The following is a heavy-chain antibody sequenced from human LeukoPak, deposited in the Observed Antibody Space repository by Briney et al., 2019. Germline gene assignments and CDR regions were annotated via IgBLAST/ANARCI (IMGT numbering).Heavy chain of an antibody. D-gene: IGHD1/OR15-1a*01. CDR2: ISYDGSNK. CDR1: GFTFSSYG. Sequence: PGGSLRLSCAASGFTFSSYGMHWVRQAPGKGLEWVAVISYDGSNKYYADSVKGRFTISRDNSKNTLYLQMNGLRAEDTAVYYCTKDVEHFWGQGTLVTVSS. CDR3: TKDVEHF. J-gene: IGHJ1*01. V-gene: IGHV3-30*18.